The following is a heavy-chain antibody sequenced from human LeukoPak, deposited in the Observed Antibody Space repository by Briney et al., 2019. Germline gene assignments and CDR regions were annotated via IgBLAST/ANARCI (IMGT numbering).Heavy chain of an antibody. J-gene: IGHJ3*02. CDR3: AKTGQSQSYYDFWSGGPDNAFDI. Sequence: PGGSLRLSCAAFGFTFSSYAMSWVRQAPGKGLEWVSAISGSGGSTYYADSVKGRFTISRDNSKNTLYLQMNSLRAEDTAVYYCAKTGQSQSYYDFWSGGPDNAFDIWGQGTMVTVSS. V-gene: IGHV3-23*01. CDR2: ISGSGGST. D-gene: IGHD3-3*01. CDR1: GFTFSSYA.